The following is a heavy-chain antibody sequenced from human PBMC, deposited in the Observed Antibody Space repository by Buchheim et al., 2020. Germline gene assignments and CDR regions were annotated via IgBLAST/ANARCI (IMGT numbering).Heavy chain of an antibody. CDR3: VRQGHSPDYYFYMDV. J-gene: IGHJ6*03. D-gene: IGHD3-9*01. CDR2: IYPGDSET. CDR1: GYSFTTYW. V-gene: IGHV5-51*01. Sequence: EVQLVQSGAEVKKPGESLKISCKASGYSFTTYWIGWVRQMPGKGLEWMGIIYPGDSETRYSPSFQGQVTISAYKSIRTASPQWGSLKASDTAMYFCVRQGHSPDYYFYMDVWGKGTT.